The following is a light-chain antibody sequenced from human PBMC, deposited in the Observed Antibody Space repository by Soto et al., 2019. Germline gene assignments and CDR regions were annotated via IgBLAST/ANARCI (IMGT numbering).Light chain of an antibody. J-gene: IGLJ2*01. Sequence: HSVLTQPPSVSGAPGQRVTISCTGSSSNIGAVYDVHWYQQLPGTAPKLLIYGNTNRPSGVPDRFSGSKSGTSASLAITGLQADDEADYYCQSFDSSRSGVVFGGGTKLTVL. V-gene: IGLV1-40*01. CDR1: SSNIGAVYD. CDR2: GNT. CDR3: QSFDSSRSGVV.